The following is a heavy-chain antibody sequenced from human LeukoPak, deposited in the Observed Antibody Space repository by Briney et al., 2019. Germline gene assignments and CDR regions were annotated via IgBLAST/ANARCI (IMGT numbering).Heavy chain of an antibody. J-gene: IGHJ5*02. V-gene: IGHV3-66*03. CDR2: IRGSGEA. D-gene: IGHD3/OR15-3a*01. CDR1: GFRLSDYY. Sequence: GGTLRLSCAVSGFRLSDYYMSCVRQAPGKGLEGVGLIRGSGEAFYADFARGRFAISRDESENTLHLQMNSLRVEDTAVYFCARDRAANQDWVEFDPWGQGTPVIVSS. CDR3: ARDRAANQDWVEFDP.